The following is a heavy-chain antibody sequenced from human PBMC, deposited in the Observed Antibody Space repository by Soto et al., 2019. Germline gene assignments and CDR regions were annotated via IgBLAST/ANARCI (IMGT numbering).Heavy chain of an antibody. CDR3: ARVPIPTVLAHFDY. Sequence: PGGSLRLSCAAAGFTFSSYSMNWVRQAPGKGLEWVSYISSSSSTIYYADSVKGRFTISRDNAKNSLYLQMNSLRAEDTAVYYCARVPIPTVLAHFDYWGQGTLVTVSS. CDR1: GFTFSSYS. V-gene: IGHV3-48*01. CDR2: ISSSSSTI. J-gene: IGHJ4*02. D-gene: IGHD3-3*02.